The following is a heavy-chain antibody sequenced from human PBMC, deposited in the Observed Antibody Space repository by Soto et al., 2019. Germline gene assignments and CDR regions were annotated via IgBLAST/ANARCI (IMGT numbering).Heavy chain of an antibody. D-gene: IGHD3-22*01. CDR3: TTERTYYYDSSPFDY. CDR2: IKSKTDGGTT. V-gene: IGHV3-15*01. Sequence: SGGSLRLSCAASGFTFSNAWMSWVRQAPGKGLEWVGRIKSKTDGGTTDYAAPVKGRFTISRDDSKNTLYLQMSSLKTEDTAVYYCTTERTYYYDSSPFDYWGQGTLVTVSS. J-gene: IGHJ4*02. CDR1: GFTFSNAW.